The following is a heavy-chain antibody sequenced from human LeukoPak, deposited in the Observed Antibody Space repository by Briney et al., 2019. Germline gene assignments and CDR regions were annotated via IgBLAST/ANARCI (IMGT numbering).Heavy chain of an antibody. D-gene: IGHD4-23*01. CDR1: GFSLSNYG. V-gene: IGHV3-23*01. CDR3: AKDSPVATY. CDR2: ISAVVTST. Sequence: PGGSLTLSCAASGFSLSNYGMTWIRQAPGKGLEWVSAISAVVTSTYYSDSVKGRFTISRDNSKNTLYLQMNSLRVDDTAVYYCAKDSPVATYWGQGTLVTVSS. J-gene: IGHJ4*02.